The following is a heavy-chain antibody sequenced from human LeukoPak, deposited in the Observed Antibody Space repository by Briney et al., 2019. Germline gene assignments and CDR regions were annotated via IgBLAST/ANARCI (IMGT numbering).Heavy chain of an antibody. V-gene: IGHV1-18*01. CDR3: ARGAAAGIWGAFDI. D-gene: IGHD6-13*01. Sequence: ASVKVSCKASGYTFTSYGISWVRQAPGQGLEWMGWISAYNGNTNYAQKFQGRVTITADKSTSTAYMELSSLRSEDTAVYYCARGAAAGIWGAFDIWGQGTMVTVSS. CDR2: ISAYNGNT. J-gene: IGHJ3*02. CDR1: GYTFTSYG.